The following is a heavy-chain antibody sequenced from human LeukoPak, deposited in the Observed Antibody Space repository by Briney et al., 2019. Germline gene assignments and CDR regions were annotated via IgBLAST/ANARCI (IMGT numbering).Heavy chain of an antibody. D-gene: IGHD3-22*01. V-gene: IGHV1-69*04. CDR1: GGTFSSYA. J-gene: IGHJ4*02. CDR3: ARNYDSSGYPISMGY. Sequence: SVKVSCKASGGTFSSYAISWVRQAPGQGLEWMGRIIPILGIANYAQKFQGRVTITADKSTSTAYMELSSLRSEDTAVYYCARNYDSSGYPISMGYWGQGTLVIVSS. CDR2: IIPILGIA.